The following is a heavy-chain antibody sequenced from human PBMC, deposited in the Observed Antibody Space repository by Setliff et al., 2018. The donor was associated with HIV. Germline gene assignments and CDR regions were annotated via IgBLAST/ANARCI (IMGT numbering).Heavy chain of an antibody. CDR1: GGSISSGIYY. V-gene: IGHV4-61*02. J-gene: IGHJ6*03. CDR3: ARGHDNKYYYFYYMDV. D-gene: IGHD3-9*01. CDR2: IYTSGST. Sequence: SETLSLTCTVSGGSISSGIYYWSWIRQPAGKGLEWIGRIYTSGSTKYNPSLESRVIMSVDTSRNQFSLKLSSVTAADTAVYYCARGHDNKYYYFYYMDVWGKGTTVTVSS.